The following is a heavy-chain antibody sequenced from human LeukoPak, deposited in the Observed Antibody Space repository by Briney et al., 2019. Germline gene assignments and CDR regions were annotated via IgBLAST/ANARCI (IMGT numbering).Heavy chain of an antibody. CDR3: ARGRRPTGYFWFDP. D-gene: IGHD3-22*01. Sequence: ASVEVSCKASGYTFTSYGISWVRQAPGQGLEWMGWISAYNGNTNYAQKLQGRVTMTTDTSTSTAYMELRSLRSDDTAVYYCARGRRPTGYFWFDPWGQGTLVTVSS. CDR2: ISAYNGNT. J-gene: IGHJ5*02. CDR1: GYTFTSYG. V-gene: IGHV1-18*01.